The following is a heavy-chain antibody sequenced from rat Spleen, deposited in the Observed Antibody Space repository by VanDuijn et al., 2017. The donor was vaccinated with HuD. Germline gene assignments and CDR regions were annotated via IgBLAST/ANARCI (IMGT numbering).Heavy chain of an antibody. Sequence: EVQLVESGGGLVQPGRSLKLSCAASGFTFSNYGMAWVRQAPTKGLEWVASISYEGTATYYGDSVKGRFTISRQNAKSTLFLHMDSLRSEDTATYYCARRDVYYGPVFFDYWGQGVMVTVSS. J-gene: IGHJ2*01. D-gene: IGHD1-6*01. CDR3: ARRDVYYGPVFFDY. CDR2: ISYEGTAT. CDR1: GFTFSNYG. V-gene: IGHV5-29*01.